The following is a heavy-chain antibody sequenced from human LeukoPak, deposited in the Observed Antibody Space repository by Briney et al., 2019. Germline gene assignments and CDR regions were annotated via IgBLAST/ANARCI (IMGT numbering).Heavy chain of an antibody. CDR1: GFTVSSNY. Sequence: TGGSLRLSCAASGFTVSSNYMSWVRQAPGKGLEWVSVIYSGGSTYYADCVKGRFTISRDNSKNTLYLQMNSLRAEDTAVYYCARAVVVTALGAFDIWGQGTMVTVSS. D-gene: IGHD2-21*02. CDR2: IYSGGST. CDR3: ARAVVVTALGAFDI. J-gene: IGHJ3*02. V-gene: IGHV3-53*01.